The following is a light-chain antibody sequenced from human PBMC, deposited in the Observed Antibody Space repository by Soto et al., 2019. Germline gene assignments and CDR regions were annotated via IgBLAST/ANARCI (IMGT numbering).Light chain of an antibody. CDR1: SSNIGNNY. CDR3: GTWDSSLSGGV. V-gene: IGLV1-51*02. Sequence: QSVLTQPPSVSAAPGQKVTISCSGSSSNIGNNYVSWYQQLPGTAPKLLIYENNIRPSGIPDRFSGSKSGTSATLGITGLQTGDEADYYCGTWDSSLSGGVFGGGTKVTVL. J-gene: IGLJ2*01. CDR2: ENN.